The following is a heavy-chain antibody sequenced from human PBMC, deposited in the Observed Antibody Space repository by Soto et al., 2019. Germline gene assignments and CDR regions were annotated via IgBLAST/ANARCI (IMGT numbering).Heavy chain of an antibody. CDR3: VRVGGDIVVVPAAIDYYYYGMDV. Sequence: SVKVSCKASGGTFSSYAISWVRQAPGQGLEWMGGIIPIFGTANYAQKFQGRVTITADESTSTAYMELSSLRSEDTAVYYCVRVGGDIVVVPAAIDYYYYGMDVWGQGTTVTVSS. CDR2: IIPIFGTA. J-gene: IGHJ6*02. CDR1: GGTFSSYA. V-gene: IGHV1-69*13. D-gene: IGHD2-2*02.